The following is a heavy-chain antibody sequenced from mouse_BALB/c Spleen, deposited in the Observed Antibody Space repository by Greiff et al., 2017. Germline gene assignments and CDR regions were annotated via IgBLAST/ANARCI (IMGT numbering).Heavy chain of an antibody. V-gene: IGHV1S16*01. J-gene: IGHJ3*01. CDR1: GYTFTSYY. CDR2: INPSNGGT. Sequence: VQLQQSGAELVKPGASVKLSCKASGYTFTSYYMYWVKQRPGQGLEWIGEINPSNGGTNFNEKFKSKATLTVDKSSSTAYMQLSSLTSEDSAVYYCTNLGRGFAYWGQGTLVTVSA. D-gene: IGHD4-1*01. CDR3: TNLGRGFAY.